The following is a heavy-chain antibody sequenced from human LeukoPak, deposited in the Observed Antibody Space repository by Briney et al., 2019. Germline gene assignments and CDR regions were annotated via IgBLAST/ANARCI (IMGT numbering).Heavy chain of an antibody. CDR1: GFTFSRYA. Sequence: GGSLRLSCAASGFTFSRYAMTWVRQAPGKGLEWVSSIGPSNGTTYYAESVKGRFTISRDNSENTLYLQLNSLRADDTAIYFCVKRSTSGWFYFDYWGQGTLVTVSS. V-gene: IGHV3-23*01. J-gene: IGHJ4*02. CDR2: IGPSNGTT. CDR3: VKRSTSGWFYFDY. D-gene: IGHD6-19*01.